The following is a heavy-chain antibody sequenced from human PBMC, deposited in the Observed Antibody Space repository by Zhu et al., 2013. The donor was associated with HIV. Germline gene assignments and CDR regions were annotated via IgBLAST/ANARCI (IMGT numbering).Heavy chain of an antibody. J-gene: IGHJ3*02. D-gene: IGHD6-19*01. CDR3: AIQKSIAVAGRDAFDI. CDR1: GYTLTELS. Sequence: QVQLVQSGAEVKKPGASVKVSCKVSGYTLTELSMHWVRQAPGKGLEWMGGFDPEDGETIYAQKFQGRVTMTEDTSTDTAYMELSSLRSEDTAVYYCAIQKSIAVAGRDAFDIWGQGTMVTVSS. CDR2: FDPEDGET. V-gene: IGHV1-24*01.